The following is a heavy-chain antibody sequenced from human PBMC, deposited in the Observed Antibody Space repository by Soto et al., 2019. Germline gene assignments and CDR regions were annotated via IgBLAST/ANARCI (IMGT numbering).Heavy chain of an antibody. J-gene: IGHJ6*02. CDR1: GDSISSSNYF. V-gene: IGHV4-39*07. Sequence: SETLSLTCTVSGDSISSSNYFWGWIRQPPGKGLEWIGTIFYSGSTYYNPSLKSRVTISVDTSKNQFSLKLRSVTAADTAVYYCATSAVAGRRDYYGMDVWGQGTTVTVSS. CDR2: IFYSGST. D-gene: IGHD6-19*01. CDR3: ATSAVAGRRDYYGMDV.